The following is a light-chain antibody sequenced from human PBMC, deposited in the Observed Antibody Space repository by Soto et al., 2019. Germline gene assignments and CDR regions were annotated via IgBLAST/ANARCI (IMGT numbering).Light chain of an antibody. Sequence: EIVLTQSPGTLSFSPGERATVSRSVSQSIGRTYLAWYQQRPGQAPRLLLYGASSRATGIPDRFDGGGSGTDFTLTISRLEPEDFAVYYCQQYASRPWTCGQGTKVDIK. CDR1: QSIGRTY. CDR3: QQYASRPWT. V-gene: IGKV3-20*01. J-gene: IGKJ1*01. CDR2: GAS.